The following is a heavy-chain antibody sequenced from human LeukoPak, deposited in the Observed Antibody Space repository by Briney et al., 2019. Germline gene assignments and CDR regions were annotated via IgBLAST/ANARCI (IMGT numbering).Heavy chain of an antibody. Sequence: GGSLRPSCAASGFTFIDYYMNWIRQAPGKGLEWIAYISSRGGTRDCADSVKGRFTISRDNAKNSLYLQMNSLRAEDTAVYYCARGSSDYHEWSEGSLATVSS. CDR1: GFTFIDYY. CDR3: ARGSSDYHE. CDR2: ISSRGGTR. J-gene: IGHJ4*02. D-gene: IGHD3-22*01. V-gene: IGHV3-11*01.